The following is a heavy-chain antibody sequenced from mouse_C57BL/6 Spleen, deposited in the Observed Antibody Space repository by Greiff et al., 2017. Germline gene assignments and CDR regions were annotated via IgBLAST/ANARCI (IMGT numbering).Heavy chain of an antibody. V-gene: IGHV1-82*01. CDR1: GYAFSSSW. J-gene: IGHJ2*01. Sequence: QVQLKESGPELVKPGASVKISCKASGYAFSSSWMNWVKPRPGKGLEWIGRIYPGDGDTNYNGKFKGKATLTADKSSSTAYMQLSSLTSEDSAVYFCARPYGSSYEGYFDYWGQGTTLTVSS. CDR3: ARPYGSSYEGYFDY. CDR2: IYPGDGDT. D-gene: IGHD1-1*01.